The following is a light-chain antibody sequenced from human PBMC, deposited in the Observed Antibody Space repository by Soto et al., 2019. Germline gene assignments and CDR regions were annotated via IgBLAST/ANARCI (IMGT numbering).Light chain of an antibody. CDR1: QTINSN. CDR2: GAS. CDR3: QQYKDWPPLP. J-gene: IGKJ4*01. Sequence: EILMTQSPLTLSVSPGEGATLSCRASQTINSNLAWYQQRPGQAPRVLIYGASSRASGIPDRFSGSGSGTDFTLTTNRLEPDDFAVYYCQQYKDWPPLPFGGGTRVESK. V-gene: IGKV3D-15*01.